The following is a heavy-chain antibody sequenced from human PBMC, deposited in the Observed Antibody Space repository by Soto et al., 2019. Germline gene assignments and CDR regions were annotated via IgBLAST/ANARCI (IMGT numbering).Heavy chain of an antibody. D-gene: IGHD4-17*01. Sequence: QVQLQESGPGLAKPSQTLSLTCSVSGGSISSGAYYWNWIRQHPGKGLGWIGYIYYGGSTSYNPSLKSRVTISGDTSKNQFFLKLSSVTAADTAVYYCARDSVYGGNSGVFDYWGQGTLVTVSS. V-gene: IGHV4-31*03. CDR2: IYYGGST. J-gene: IGHJ4*02. CDR3: ARDSVYGGNSGVFDY. CDR1: GGSISSGAYY.